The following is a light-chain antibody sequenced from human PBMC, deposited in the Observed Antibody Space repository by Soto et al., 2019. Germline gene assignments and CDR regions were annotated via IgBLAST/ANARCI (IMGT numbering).Light chain of an antibody. CDR3: QRCGGFPWT. V-gene: IGKV3-20*01. CDR1: RSVSAGY. Sequence: EIVLTQTPGTLSLSPGDRATLSCRASRSVSAGYLAWYQQKPGQTHRLLIYAASRRATGIPYRFSGSGSGTDFVHTISRVEPEALAVYYGQRCGGFPWTCGHGTKVEIK. J-gene: IGKJ1*01. CDR2: AAS.